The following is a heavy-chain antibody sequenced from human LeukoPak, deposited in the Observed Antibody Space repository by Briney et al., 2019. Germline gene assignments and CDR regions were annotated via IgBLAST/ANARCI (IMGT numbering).Heavy chain of an antibody. CDR1: GFTFSDYY. CDR3: AKGSPPGD. CDR2: ISTTSGFT. V-gene: IGHV3-11*05. Sequence: GGSLRLSCAASGFTFSDYYMTWIRRAPGKGLEWVSYISTTSGFTNYADSVGGRFTISRDNAKNSLYLQMNTLRTEDTAVYYCAKGSPPGDWGQGTLVTVSS. J-gene: IGHJ4*02. D-gene: IGHD3-16*01.